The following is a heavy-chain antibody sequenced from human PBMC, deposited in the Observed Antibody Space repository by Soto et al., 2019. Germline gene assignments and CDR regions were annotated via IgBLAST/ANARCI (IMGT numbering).Heavy chain of an antibody. CDR1: GGSFSGYY. D-gene: IGHD3-10*01. V-gene: IGHV4-34*01. CDR2: INHSGST. Sequence: ETLSLTCAVYGGSFSGYYWSWIRQPPGKGLEWIGEINHSGSTNYNPSLKSRVTISVDTSKNQFSLKLSSVTAADTAVYYCAREGYYGSGSYYTWGQGTLVTVSS. J-gene: IGHJ4*02. CDR3: AREGYYGSGSYYT.